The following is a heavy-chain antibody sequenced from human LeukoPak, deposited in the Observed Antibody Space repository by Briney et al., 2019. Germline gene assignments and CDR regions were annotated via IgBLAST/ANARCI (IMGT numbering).Heavy chain of an antibody. V-gene: IGHV1-69*01. CDR2: IMPVFSTS. CDR3: ARKSNTSSGWFAFDY. D-gene: IGHD6-19*01. J-gene: IGHJ4*02. Sequence: PWASVKVSCKASGGAFSRYGFMWVRQAPGQGLEWLGGIMPVFSTSTYAQRFQGRVTITADEYASTAYMELSSLRSEDTAVYYCARKSNTSSGWFAFDYWGQGTLVTVSS. CDR1: GGAFSRYG.